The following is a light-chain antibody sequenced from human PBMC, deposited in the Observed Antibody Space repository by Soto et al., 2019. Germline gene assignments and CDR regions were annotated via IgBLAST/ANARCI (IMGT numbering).Light chain of an antibody. CDR3: QQYNNWPLT. CDR1: QSVTTN. CDR2: GTS. Sequence: ETVMTQSPATLSVSPGERATLSCRASQSVTTNLAWYQQKPGQAPRLLIYGTSTRATGIPARFSGSGSGTEFTLTISSLQSEDCSVCYCQQYNNWPLTFGGWTRVEIK. J-gene: IGKJ4*01. V-gene: IGKV3-15*01.